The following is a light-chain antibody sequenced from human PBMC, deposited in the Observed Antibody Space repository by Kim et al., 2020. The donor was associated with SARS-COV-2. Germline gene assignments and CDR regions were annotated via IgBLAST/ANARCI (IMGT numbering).Light chain of an antibody. CDR3: MQGTYWPT. J-gene: IGKJ1*01. V-gene: IGKV2-30*01. Sequence: DDMLTQSPRSLPVTLGQPASIWCNSSQSLLKSDGNTYFNWFQQRPGQSPRRIIYKVSNRDSGVPDRFSGSGSDTDFTLKISRVEAEDVGVYYCMQGTYWPTFGQGTKVDIK. CDR1: QSLLKSDGNTY. CDR2: KVS.